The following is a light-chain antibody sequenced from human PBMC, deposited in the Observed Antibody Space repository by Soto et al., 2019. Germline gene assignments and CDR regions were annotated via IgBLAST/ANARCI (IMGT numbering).Light chain of an antibody. CDR2: CAS. CDR3: QQYGRSPQT. J-gene: IGKJ1*01. Sequence: EIVLTQSPGTLSLSPGERATLSCRSSQSVSRSYLAWYQQKPGQAPRLLIYCASSRATGIPDRFSGSGSGTDFTLTISRLEPEDFAVYYGQQYGRSPQTVGQGTKVEIK. CDR1: QSVSRSY. V-gene: IGKV3-20*01.